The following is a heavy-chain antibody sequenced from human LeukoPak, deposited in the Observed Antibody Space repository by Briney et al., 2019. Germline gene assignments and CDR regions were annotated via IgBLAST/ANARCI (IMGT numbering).Heavy chain of an antibody. CDR1: GYTFSGSF. CDR2: IKPNSAGT. V-gene: IGHV1-2*02. CDR3: VRKGINKAFDS. D-gene: IGHD3-10*01. Sequence: ASVRVSCTAPGYTFSGSFMHWVRQAPGQGLEWTGWIKPNSAGTRYAQKFQGRFTMTRDTSINTAYMELSWLTSDDTAVYYCVRKGINKAFDSWDQGTLVIVSS. J-gene: IGHJ4*02.